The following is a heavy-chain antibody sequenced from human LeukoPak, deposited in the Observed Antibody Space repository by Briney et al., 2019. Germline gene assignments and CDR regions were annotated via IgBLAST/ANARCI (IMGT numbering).Heavy chain of an antibody. V-gene: IGHV3-53*01. D-gene: IGHD2-15*01. CDR1: GFTVSSNY. CDR2: IYSGGST. Sequence: PGGSLRLSCAASGFTVSSNYMSWVRQAPGKGLEWVSVIYSGGSTYYADSVKGRFTISRDNSKNTLYLQMNSLRAEDTAVYHCARESWLYLDYWGQGTLVTVSS. J-gene: IGHJ4*02. CDR3: ARESWLYLDY.